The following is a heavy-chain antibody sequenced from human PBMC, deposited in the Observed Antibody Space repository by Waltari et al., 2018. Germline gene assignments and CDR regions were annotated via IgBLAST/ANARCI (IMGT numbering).Heavy chain of an antibody. J-gene: IGHJ5*02. V-gene: IGHV4-34*01. CDR3: ARGRWYDMGRRKPNWFDP. CDR1: GGSFSGYY. D-gene: IGHD3-9*01. CDR2: INHSGST. Sequence: QVQLQQWGAGLLKPSETLSLTCAVYGGSFSGYYWSWIRQPPGKGLEWIGEINHSGSTNYNPSLKSRVTISVDTSKNQFSLKLSSVTAADTAVYYCARGRWYDMGRRKPNWFDPWGQGTLVTVSS.